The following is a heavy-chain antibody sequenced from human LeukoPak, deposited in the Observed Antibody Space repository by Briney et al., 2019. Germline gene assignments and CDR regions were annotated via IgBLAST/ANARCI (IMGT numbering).Heavy chain of an antibody. D-gene: IGHD5-12*01. Sequence: SETLSLTCTVSGGSISSSSYYWGWIRQPPGKGLEWIGSIYYSGSTYYNPSLKSRVTISVDTSKNQFSLKLSSVTAADTAVYYCARDHSGYVTGYYYYMDVWGKGTTVTISS. CDR2: IYYSGST. CDR1: GGSISSSSYY. J-gene: IGHJ6*03. CDR3: ARDHSGYVTGYYYYMDV. V-gene: IGHV4-39*07.